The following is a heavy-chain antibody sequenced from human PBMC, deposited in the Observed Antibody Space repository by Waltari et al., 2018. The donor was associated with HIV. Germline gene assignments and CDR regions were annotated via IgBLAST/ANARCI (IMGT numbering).Heavy chain of an antibody. J-gene: IGHJ5*02. CDR3: ARERTYYDSSGAFPFDP. CDR1: GGSFSGYS. Sequence: QVQLQQWGAGLLKPSETLSLTCAVYGGSFSGYSWTWIRQPPGKGLEWIGEINHSGSTNYNPSLKSRVTISVDTSKNQFSLKLSSVTAADTAVYYCARERTYYDSSGAFPFDPWGQGTLVTVSS. CDR2: INHSGST. D-gene: IGHD3-22*01. V-gene: IGHV4-34*01.